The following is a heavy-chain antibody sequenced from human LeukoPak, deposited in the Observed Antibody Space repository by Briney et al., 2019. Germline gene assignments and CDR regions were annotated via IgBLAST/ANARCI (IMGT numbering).Heavy chain of an antibody. Sequence: ASVKVSCKASGYTFTNYGISWVRQAPGQGLEWMGWISTYSADTKYAQKLQGRVTVTTDTSTGTAYMELRSLRSDDTAVYYCARGRAPADDFDYWGQGTLVTVSS. CDR2: ISTYSADT. D-gene: IGHD6-13*01. CDR1: GYTFTNYG. V-gene: IGHV1-18*04. CDR3: ARGRAPADDFDY. J-gene: IGHJ4*02.